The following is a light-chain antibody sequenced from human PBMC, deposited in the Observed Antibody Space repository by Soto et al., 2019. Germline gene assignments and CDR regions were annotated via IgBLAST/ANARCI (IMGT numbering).Light chain of an antibody. Sequence: QSVLTQPASVSGSPGQSITISCTGTISDVSGYNFVSWYQQYPGEAPKLMIYDVSNRPSGVSNRFSGSKSGNTASLTISGLQAEDEADYYCSSYTSSNTYVFGTATKVTVL. CDR2: DVS. J-gene: IGLJ1*01. CDR3: SSYTSSNTYV. V-gene: IGLV2-14*03. CDR1: ISDVSGYNF.